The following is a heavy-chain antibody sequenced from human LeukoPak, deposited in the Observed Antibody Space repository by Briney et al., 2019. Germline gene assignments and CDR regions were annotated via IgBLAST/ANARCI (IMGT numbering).Heavy chain of an antibody. CDR1: GFTFSSYA. Sequence: PGRSLRLSCAASGFTFSSYAMHWVRQAPGKGLEWVAVISYDGSNKYYADSVKGRFTISRDNSKNTLYLQMNSLRAEDTAVYYCAREGTRHYYDSSPGSLLLPADYWGQGTLVTVSS. D-gene: IGHD3-22*01. J-gene: IGHJ4*02. CDR3: AREGTRHYYDSSPGSLLLPADY. CDR2: ISYDGSNK. V-gene: IGHV3-30-3*01.